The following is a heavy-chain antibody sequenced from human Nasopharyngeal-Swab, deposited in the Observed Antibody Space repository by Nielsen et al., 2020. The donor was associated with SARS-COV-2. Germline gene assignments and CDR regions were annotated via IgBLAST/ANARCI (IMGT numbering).Heavy chain of an antibody. J-gene: IGHJ6*02. CDR3: ARASGDGIVATIWNYQYYGMDL. D-gene: IGHD5-12*01. CDR2: ISTYNGKT. V-gene: IGHV1-18*01. CDR1: GYTFSGYG. Sequence: ASVKVSCKASGYTFSGYGFSWVRQAPGQGLEWMGWISTYNGKTNYAQKFQGRVTMTTDTSTSTAYMELRSLRYDDTAVYYCARASGDGIVATIWNYQYYGMDLWGQGTTVSVSS.